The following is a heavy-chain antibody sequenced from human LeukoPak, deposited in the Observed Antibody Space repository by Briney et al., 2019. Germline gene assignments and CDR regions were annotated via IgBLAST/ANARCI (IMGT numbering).Heavy chain of an antibody. Sequence: GWSLRLSCAASGFTFSSYAMSWVRQAPEKGLEFVSGIYENGGTTYYADSVKGRFSISRDNSKNTLYLQMDSLRGEDTAVYYCAKDFRIGYSAHFDYWGQGALVTVSS. V-gene: IGHV3-23*01. CDR2: IYENGGTT. CDR1: GFTFSSYA. D-gene: IGHD2-21*01. CDR3: AKDFRIGYSAHFDY. J-gene: IGHJ4*02.